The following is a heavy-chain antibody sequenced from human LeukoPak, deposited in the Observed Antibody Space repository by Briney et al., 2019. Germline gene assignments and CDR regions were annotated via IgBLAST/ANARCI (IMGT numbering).Heavy chain of an antibody. CDR2: LSDGAGST. J-gene: IGHJ4*02. Sequence: GGSLRLSCAASGFTFSSYAMSWVRQAPGKGLEWVSTLSDGAGSTYYADSVQGRFTISREYSQNTLYLQMNSLRAEDTAVYYCARRGYTYGSLHHYFGYWGQGNLVTVSS. CDR3: ARRGYTYGSLHHYFGY. V-gene: IGHV3-23*01. D-gene: IGHD5-18*01. CDR1: GFTFSSYA.